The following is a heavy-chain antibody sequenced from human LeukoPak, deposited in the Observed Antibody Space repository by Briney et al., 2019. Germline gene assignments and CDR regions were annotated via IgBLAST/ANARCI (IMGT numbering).Heavy chain of an antibody. CDR1: GYSFTSHY. V-gene: IGHV1-46*01. J-gene: IGHJ5*02. CDR2: INPSGSST. Sequence: EASVKVSCKASGYSFTSHYMHWVRQAPGQGLEWMGLINPSGSSTLYAQKFQGRVTMTRDMSTTTDYMALSSLRSEDTAVYYCARDNSVGDIAWWFDPWGQGTLVTVSS. CDR3: ARDNSVGDIAWWFDP. D-gene: IGHD3-16*02.